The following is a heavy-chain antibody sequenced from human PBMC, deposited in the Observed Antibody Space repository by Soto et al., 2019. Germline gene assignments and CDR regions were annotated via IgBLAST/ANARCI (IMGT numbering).Heavy chain of an antibody. Sequence: QVQLVESGGGVVQPGGSLRLSCAASGFTFSSYGMHWVRQAPGKGLEWVAVISYDGSNKYYADSVKGRFTISRDNSKNTLYLQMNSLRAEDTAVYYCAKEVGGYSYAFDIWGQGTMVTVSS. J-gene: IGHJ3*02. V-gene: IGHV3-30*18. CDR2: ISYDGSNK. CDR1: GFTFSSYG. D-gene: IGHD5-18*01. CDR3: AKEVGGYSYAFDI.